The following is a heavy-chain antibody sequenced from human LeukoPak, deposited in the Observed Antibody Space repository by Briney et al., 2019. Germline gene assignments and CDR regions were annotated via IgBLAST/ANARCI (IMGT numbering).Heavy chain of an antibody. Sequence: GGSLRLSCAASGFTFSSYAMSWVRQATGKGLEWVSAISGSGGSTYYADSVKGRFTISRDNSKNTLYLQMNSLRAEDTAVYYCAKDKPSLGYSYLLEWGQGTLVTVSS. D-gene: IGHD5-18*01. J-gene: IGHJ4*02. CDR1: GFTFSSYA. CDR2: ISGSGGST. CDR3: AKDKPSLGYSYLLE. V-gene: IGHV3-23*01.